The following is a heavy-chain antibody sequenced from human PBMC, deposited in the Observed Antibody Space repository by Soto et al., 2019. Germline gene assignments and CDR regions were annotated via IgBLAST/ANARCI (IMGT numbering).Heavy chain of an antibody. CDR3: ARALYYDILTGYYYYYGMDV. Sequence: GGSLRLSCAASGFTFSSYSMNWVRQAPGKGLEWVSYISSRSTTIYYADSVKGRFTISRDNAKNSLYLQMNSLRAEDTAVYYCARALYYDILTGYYYYYGMDVWGQGTTVTVS. D-gene: IGHD3-9*01. V-gene: IGHV3-48*01. J-gene: IGHJ6*02. CDR2: ISSRSTTI. CDR1: GFTFSSYS.